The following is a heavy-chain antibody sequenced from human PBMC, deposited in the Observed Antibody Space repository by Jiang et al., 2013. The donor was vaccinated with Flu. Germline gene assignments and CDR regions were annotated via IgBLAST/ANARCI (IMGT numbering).Heavy chain of an antibody. CDR3: ARDRTLGFYGMDV. Sequence: LVKPSQTLSLTCAVSGGSISSGGYSWSWIRQPPGKGLEWIGYIYHSGSTYYNPSLKSRVTISVDRSKNQFSLKLSSVTAADTAVYYCARDRTLGFYGMDVWGQGTTVTVSS. CDR2: IYHSGST. D-gene: IGHD3-16*01. V-gene: IGHV4-30-2*01. J-gene: IGHJ6*02. CDR1: GGSISSGGYS.